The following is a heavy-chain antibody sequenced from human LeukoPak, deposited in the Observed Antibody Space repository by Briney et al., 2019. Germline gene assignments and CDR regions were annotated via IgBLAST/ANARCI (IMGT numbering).Heavy chain of an antibody. J-gene: IGHJ4*02. Sequence: PSQTLSLTCTVSGGSISSGGYYWSWIRQHAGKGLEWIGYIYYSGSTYYNPSLKSRVTISVDTSKNQFSLKLSSVTAADTAVYYCARAYCSSTSCYTGYFDYWGQGTLVTVSS. CDR1: GGSISSGGYY. CDR2: IYYSGST. V-gene: IGHV4-31*03. CDR3: ARAYCSSTSCYTGYFDY. D-gene: IGHD2-2*02.